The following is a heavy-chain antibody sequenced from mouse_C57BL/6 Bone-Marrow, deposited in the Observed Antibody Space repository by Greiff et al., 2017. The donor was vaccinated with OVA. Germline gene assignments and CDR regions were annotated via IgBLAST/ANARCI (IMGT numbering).Heavy chain of an antibody. Sequence: EVQRVESGGGLVQPGGSMKLSCAASGFTFSDAWMDWVRQSPEKGLEWVAEIRNKANNHATYYAESVKGRFTISRDDSKSSVYLQMNSLRAEDTGIYYCTRWLLLHWYFDVWGTGTTVTVSS. J-gene: IGHJ1*03. CDR1: GFTFSDAW. V-gene: IGHV6-6*01. D-gene: IGHD2-3*01. CDR3: TRWLLLHWYFDV. CDR2: IRNKANNHAT.